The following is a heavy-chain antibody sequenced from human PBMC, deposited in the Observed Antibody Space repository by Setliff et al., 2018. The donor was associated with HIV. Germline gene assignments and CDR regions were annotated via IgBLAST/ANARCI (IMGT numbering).Heavy chain of an antibody. V-gene: IGHV4-59*01. CDR2: IYYSGST. Sequence: SETLSLTCTVSGGSISSYYWSWIRQPPGKGLEWIGYIYYSGSTNYNPSLKSRVTISVDTSKNQFSLKLSSVTAADTAVYYCARGDGSYLDWWSQGTLVTVSS. J-gene: IGHJ4*02. CDR3: ARGDGSYLDW. CDR1: GGSISSYY. D-gene: IGHD1-26*01.